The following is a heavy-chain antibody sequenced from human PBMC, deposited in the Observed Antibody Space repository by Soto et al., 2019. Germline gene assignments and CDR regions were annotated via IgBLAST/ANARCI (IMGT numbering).Heavy chain of an antibody. J-gene: IGHJ6*02. V-gene: IGHV1-18*01. Sequence: GASVKVSCKASGYTFTSYGISWVRQAPGQGLEWMGWISAYNGNTNYAQKRQGRVTMTTDTSTSTAYMELRSLRSDDTAVYYCARLSCSGGSCLYYYGMDVWGQGTTVTVSS. CDR3: ARLSCSGGSCLYYYGMDV. D-gene: IGHD2-15*01. CDR2: ISAYNGNT. CDR1: GYTFTSYG.